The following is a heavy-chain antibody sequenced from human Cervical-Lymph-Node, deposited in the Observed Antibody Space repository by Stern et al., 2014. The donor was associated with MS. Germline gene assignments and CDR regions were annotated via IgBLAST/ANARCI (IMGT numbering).Heavy chain of an antibody. J-gene: IGHJ4*02. CDR2: LNEDGSEK. V-gene: IGHV3-7*03. CDR3: ARGRSVDY. Sequence: EVQLVESGGDLVQPGGSLRLSCAASGFTFRSYWMSWVRQAPGRGLEWVANLNEDGSEKYYVDSVKGRFTISRDNAKNSLYLQMNSLRAEDTAVYFCARGRSVDYWGQGTIVTVSS. CDR1: GFTFRSYW.